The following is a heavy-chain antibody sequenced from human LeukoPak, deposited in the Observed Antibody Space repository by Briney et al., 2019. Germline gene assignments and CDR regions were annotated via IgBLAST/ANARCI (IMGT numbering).Heavy chain of an antibody. CDR1: GFTFSNIA. CDR3: AKDPRCWSGGSCYDY. Sequence: GGYLTCSGAASGFTFSNIAMSWLRPAPGHGREWFSTITNSGGTSDYADSMKGRFFISRDNSKNTLYLQMNSLRAEDRAVYHCAKDPRCWSGGSCYDYGGQGPLVTVSS. J-gene: IGHJ4*02. V-gene: IGHV3-23*01. D-gene: IGHD2-15*01. CDR2: ITNSGGTS.